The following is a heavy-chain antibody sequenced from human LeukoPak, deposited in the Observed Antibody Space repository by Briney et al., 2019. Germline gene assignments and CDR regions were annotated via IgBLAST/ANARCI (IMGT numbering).Heavy chain of an antibody. Sequence: ASVKVSCKASGDTFTSYDINWVRQATGQGLEWMGWMNPNSGNTGYAQKFQGRVTMTRNTSISTAYMELSSLRSEDTAVYYCARGLNSGYDYEGFDPWGQGTLVTVSS. J-gene: IGHJ5*02. V-gene: IGHV1-8*01. CDR3: ARGLNSGYDYEGFDP. D-gene: IGHD5-12*01. CDR1: GDTFTSYD. CDR2: MNPNSGNT.